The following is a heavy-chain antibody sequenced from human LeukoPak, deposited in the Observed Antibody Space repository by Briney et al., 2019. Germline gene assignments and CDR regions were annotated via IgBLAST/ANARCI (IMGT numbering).Heavy chain of an antibody. Sequence: GGSLRLSCAASGFTFSGYWMSWVRQAPGKGVEWVANIKPDGSDKYYVDSVKGRFTISRENDKNSLYLHMNSLRAEDTAVYYCARDRIQLWSHDYWGQGTLVTVSS. CDR3: ARDRIQLWSHDY. CDR2: IKPDGSDK. J-gene: IGHJ4*02. CDR1: GFTFSGYW. D-gene: IGHD5-18*01. V-gene: IGHV3-7*04.